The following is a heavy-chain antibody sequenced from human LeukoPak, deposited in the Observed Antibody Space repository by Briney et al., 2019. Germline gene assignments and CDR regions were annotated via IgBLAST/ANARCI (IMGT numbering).Heavy chain of an antibody. CDR3: AGAYGDYVTAFDI. D-gene: IGHD4-17*01. J-gene: IGHJ3*02. V-gene: IGHV1-2*04. CDR2: INPNSGGT. CDR1: GYTFTGYY. Sequence: ASVKVSCKASGYTFTGYYMHWVRQAPGQGLEWMGWINPNSGGTNYAQKFQDWVTMTRDTSISTAYMELSRLRSDDTAVYYCAGAYGDYVTAFDIWGQGTMVTVSS.